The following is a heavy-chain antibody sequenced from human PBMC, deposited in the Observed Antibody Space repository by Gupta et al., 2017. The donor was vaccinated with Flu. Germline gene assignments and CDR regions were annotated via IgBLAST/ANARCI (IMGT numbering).Heavy chain of an antibody. CDR2: IYHSGST. Sequence: HVQLQESGPGLVKPSQTLSLTCTVSGGSVTSNDCYCSWLRQHPGKGLEWIGYIYHSGSTYYKASLKSRVTISMDTSKNQFSLKLCSVTAADTAVYSCARDARVAARGSYTYYYRGGDIWGQGGSGTVSS. V-gene: IGHV4-31*03. CDR1: GGSVTSNDCY. CDR3: ARDARVAARGSYTYYYRGGDI. D-gene: IGHD6-6*01. J-gene: IGHJ6*01.